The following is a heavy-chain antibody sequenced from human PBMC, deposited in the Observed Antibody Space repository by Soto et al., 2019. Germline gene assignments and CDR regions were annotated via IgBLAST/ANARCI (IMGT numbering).Heavy chain of an antibody. V-gene: IGHV1-69*04. Sequence: ASVKVSCKASGGTFSSYTISWVRQAPGQGLEWMGRIIPILGIANYAQKFQGRVTITADKSTSTAYMELSSLRSEDTAVYYCAREGRGYCSGGSCYSPDGTYYYYYMDVWGKGTTVTVSS. CDR3: AREGRGYCSGGSCYSPDGTYYYYYMDV. CDR1: GGTFSSYT. CDR2: IIPILGIA. J-gene: IGHJ6*03. D-gene: IGHD2-15*01.